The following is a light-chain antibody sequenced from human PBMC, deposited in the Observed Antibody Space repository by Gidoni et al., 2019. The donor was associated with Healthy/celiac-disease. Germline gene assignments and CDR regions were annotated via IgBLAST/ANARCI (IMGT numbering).Light chain of an antibody. CDR3: QQYYSYPWT. CDR1: QGISSD. CDR2: AAS. Sequence: AIRMTQSPSSFSASTRDRVTITCRASQGISSDLAWYQQKPVKAPKLLIYAASTLQTGVPSRFSGSGSGTDFTLTISCLQSEDFATYYCQQYYSYPWTFXQXTKVEIK. V-gene: IGKV1-8*01. J-gene: IGKJ1*01.